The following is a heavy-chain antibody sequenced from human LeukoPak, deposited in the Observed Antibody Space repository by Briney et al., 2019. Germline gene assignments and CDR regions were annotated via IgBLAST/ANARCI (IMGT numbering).Heavy chain of an antibody. D-gene: IGHD1-26*01. Sequence: GGSLRLSCAASGFTVSSNYMSRVRQAPGKGLEWVSVIYSGGSTYYADSVKGRFTISRDNSKNTLYLQMNSLRAEDTAVYYCATPRVGATTYFQLWGQGTLVTVSS. CDR1: GFTVSSNY. CDR2: IYSGGST. CDR3: ATPRVGATTYFQL. V-gene: IGHV3-66*02. J-gene: IGHJ1*01.